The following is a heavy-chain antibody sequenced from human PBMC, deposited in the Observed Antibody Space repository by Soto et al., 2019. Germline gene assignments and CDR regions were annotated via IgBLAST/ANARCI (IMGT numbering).Heavy chain of an antibody. D-gene: IGHD4-4*01. CDR3: AKDRPQMTTVSYPHRNHYFDY. CDR1: GFTFSSYA. J-gene: IGHJ4*02. Sequence: GGSLRLSCAASGFTFSSYAMSWVRQAPGKGLEWVSAISGSGGSTYYADSVKGRFTISRDNSKNTLYLQMNSLRAEDTAVYYCAKDRPQMTTVSYPHRNHYFDYWGQGTLVTVSS. CDR2: ISGSGGST. V-gene: IGHV3-23*01.